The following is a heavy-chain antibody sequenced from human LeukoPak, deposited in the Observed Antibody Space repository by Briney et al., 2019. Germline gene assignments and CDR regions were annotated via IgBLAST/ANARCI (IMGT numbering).Heavy chain of an antibody. D-gene: IGHD5-12*01. J-gene: IGHJ4*02. CDR1: GGTFSSYA. Sequence: ASVKVSCKASGGTFSSYAISWVRQAPGQGLEWMGRIIPIFGTANYAQKFQGRVTITTDKSTSTAYMELSSLRSEDTAVYYCAVRYGGYEGGDYWGQGTLVTVSS. CDR2: IIPIFGTA. V-gene: IGHV1-69*05. CDR3: AVRYGGYEGGDY.